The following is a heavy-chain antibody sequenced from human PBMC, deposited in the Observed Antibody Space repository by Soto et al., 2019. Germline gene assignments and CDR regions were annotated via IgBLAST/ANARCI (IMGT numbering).Heavy chain of an antibody. D-gene: IGHD6-13*01. CDR1: GGSVSSGSYY. Sequence: QVQLQESGPGLVKPSETLSLTCTVSGGSVSSGSYYWSWIRQPPGKGLEWIGYIYYSGSTNYNPSLKSRPTISVDTSKNQSSLKLSSVTAADTAVYYCARDSDRSRWSSPHYYGMDVWGQGTTVTVSS. CDR2: IYYSGST. J-gene: IGHJ6*02. V-gene: IGHV4-61*01. CDR3: ARDSDRSRWSSPHYYGMDV.